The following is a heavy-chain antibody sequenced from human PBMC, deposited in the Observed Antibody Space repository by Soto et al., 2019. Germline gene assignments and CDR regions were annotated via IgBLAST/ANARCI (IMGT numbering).Heavy chain of an antibody. CDR1: GGSISSGGYY. J-gene: IGHJ4*02. Sequence: NPSETLSLTCTVSGGSISSGGYYWSWIRQHPGKGLEWIGYIYYSGSTYYNPSLKSRVTISVDTSKNQFSLKLSSVTAADTAVYYCARGYCSSTSCYEPVYYYFDYWGQGTLVTVSS. CDR2: IYYSGST. CDR3: ARGYCSSTSCYEPVYYYFDY. D-gene: IGHD2-2*01. V-gene: IGHV4-31*03.